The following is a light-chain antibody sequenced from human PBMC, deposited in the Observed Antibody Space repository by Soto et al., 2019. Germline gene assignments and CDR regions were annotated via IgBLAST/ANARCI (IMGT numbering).Light chain of an antibody. Sequence: DIQMTQSPSSLSASIGDRVTITCQASQDIKYYLNWYQQKPGKAPKFLIYDASNLETGVPSRFSGSGSGTNFTFTISNLQPEDIATYYCQVYDSLLPTFGQGTRLDI. CDR3: QVYDSLLPT. J-gene: IGKJ5*01. CDR1: QDIKYY. CDR2: DAS. V-gene: IGKV1-33*01.